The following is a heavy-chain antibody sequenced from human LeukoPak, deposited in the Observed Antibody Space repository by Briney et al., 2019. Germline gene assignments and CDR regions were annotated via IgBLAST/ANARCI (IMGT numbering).Heavy chain of an antibody. V-gene: IGHV4-59*08. Sequence: SETLSLTSTVSGGSISSYYWSWIRQPPGKGLEWIGYIYYSGSTNYNPSLKSRVTISVDTSKNQFSLKLSSVTAADTAVYYCARSIGGDFGVVTPYWYFDLWGRGTLVTVSS. CDR2: IYYSGST. D-gene: IGHD3-3*01. CDR1: GGSISSYY. J-gene: IGHJ2*01. CDR3: ARSIGGDFGVVTPYWYFDL.